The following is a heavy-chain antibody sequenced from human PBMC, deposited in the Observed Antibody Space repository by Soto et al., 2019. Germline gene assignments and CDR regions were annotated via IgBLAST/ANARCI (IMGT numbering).Heavy chain of an antibody. Sequence: QVQLVESGGGVVQPGRSLRLSCAASGFTFSSYAMHWVRQAPGKGLEWVAVISYDGSNKYYADSVKGRFTISRDNSKNTLYLQMNSLRAEDTAVYYCARSGLKSNYGLGWELLYWFDPWGQGTLVTVSS. D-gene: IGHD1-26*01. V-gene: IGHV3-30-3*01. J-gene: IGHJ5*02. CDR2: ISYDGSNK. CDR3: ARSGLKSNYGLGWELLYWFDP. CDR1: GFTFSSYA.